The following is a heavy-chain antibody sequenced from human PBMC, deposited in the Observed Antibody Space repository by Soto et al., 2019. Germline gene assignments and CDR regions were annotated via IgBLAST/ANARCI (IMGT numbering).Heavy chain of an antibody. Sequence: ASVKVSCKASGYTFTSYAMHWVRQAPGQRLEWMGWINAGNGNTKYSQKFQGRVTITRDTSASTAYMELSSLRSEDTAVYYCARAARKTYYFDYWGQGTLVTVSS. CDR1: GYTFTSYA. D-gene: IGHD6-6*01. CDR3: ARAARKTYYFDY. CDR2: INAGNGNT. V-gene: IGHV1-3*01. J-gene: IGHJ4*02.